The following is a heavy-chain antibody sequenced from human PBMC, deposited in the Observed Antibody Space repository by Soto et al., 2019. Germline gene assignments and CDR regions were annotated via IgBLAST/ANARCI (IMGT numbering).Heavy chain of an antibody. CDR2: IYYSGSS. Sequence: SETLSLTCTVSGGSISSYYWSWIRQPPGKGLEWIGYIYYSGSSNYNPYLQSRVTISVETSKNQFSLKLSSVTAADTAVYYCARGPEYSSSFYWFDPWGQGTLVTVSS. V-gene: IGHV4-59*01. CDR1: GGSISSYY. CDR3: ARGPEYSSSFYWFDP. D-gene: IGHD6-6*01. J-gene: IGHJ5*02.